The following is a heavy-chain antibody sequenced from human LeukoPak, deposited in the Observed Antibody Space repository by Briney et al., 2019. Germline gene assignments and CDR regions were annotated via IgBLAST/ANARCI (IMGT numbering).Heavy chain of an antibody. D-gene: IGHD6-19*01. J-gene: IGHJ4*02. CDR2: TYYRSKWYN. Sequence: SQTLSLTCAISGDSVSGNSAAWNWIRQSPSRGLEWLGRTYYRSKWYNDYAVSVKSRITINPDTSKNQFSLQLNSVTPEDTAVYYCAREGFFAYSSGEFDYWGQGTLVTVSS. V-gene: IGHV6-1*01. CDR1: GDSVSGNSAA. CDR3: AREGFFAYSSGEFDY.